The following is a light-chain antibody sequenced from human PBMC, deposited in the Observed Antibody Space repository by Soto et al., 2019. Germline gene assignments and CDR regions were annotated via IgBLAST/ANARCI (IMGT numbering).Light chain of an antibody. CDR2: DAS. CDR3: QQYNHYSGLT. Sequence: DIQMTQSPSTLSASVGDRVTITCRASQSITRWWAWYQQKPGEAPKLLIYDASSLESGVPSRFSGSGSGTEFTLTISSLQPDDFATYYCQQYNHYSGLTFGGGTKVEIK. V-gene: IGKV1-5*01. J-gene: IGKJ4*01. CDR1: QSITRW.